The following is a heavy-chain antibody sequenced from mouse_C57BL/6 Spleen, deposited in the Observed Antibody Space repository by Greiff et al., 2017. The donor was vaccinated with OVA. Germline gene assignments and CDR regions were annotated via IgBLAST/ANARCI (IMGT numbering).Heavy chain of an antibody. CDR3: ARHPYGYEAWFAY. D-gene: IGHD2-2*01. V-gene: IGHV5-9*01. Sequence: EVTLVESGGGLVKPGGSLKLSCAASGFTFSSYTMSWVRQTPEKRLEWVATISGGGGNTYYPDSVRGRFTISSDNAKNTLYLQMSSLRSEDTALYYCARHPYGYEAWFAYWGQGTLVTVSA. CDR2: ISGGGGNT. J-gene: IGHJ3*01. CDR1: GFTFSSYT.